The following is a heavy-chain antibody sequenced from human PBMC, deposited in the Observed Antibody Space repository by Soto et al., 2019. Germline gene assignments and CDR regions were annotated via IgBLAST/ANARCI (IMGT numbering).Heavy chain of an antibody. Sequence: QITLKESGPTLVKPTQTLTLTCIFSGFSLRTSGVGVGWIRQPPVKALEWLGFMYWNDDTRYSPALKSRLTITKDTSNNQVVLTITNMDPVDTATYYCARSGSSGWYGWFDPWGQGTLVTVSS. CDR2: MYWNDDT. J-gene: IGHJ5*02. CDR1: GFSLRTSGVG. CDR3: ARSGSSGWYGWFDP. V-gene: IGHV2-5*01. D-gene: IGHD6-19*01.